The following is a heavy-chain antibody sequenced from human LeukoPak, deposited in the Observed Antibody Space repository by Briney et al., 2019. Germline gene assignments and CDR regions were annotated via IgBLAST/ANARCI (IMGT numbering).Heavy chain of an antibody. CDR1: GYTFTSYD. CDR2: IIPIFGTA. CDR3: ADWNEPYNWFDP. J-gene: IGHJ5*02. Sequence: SVKVSCKSSGYTFTSYDISWVRQAPGQGLEWMGGIIPIFGTANYAQKFQGRVTITADESTSTAYMELSSLRSEDTAVYYCADWNEPYNWFDPWGQGTLVTVSS. V-gene: IGHV1-69*13. D-gene: IGHD1-1*01.